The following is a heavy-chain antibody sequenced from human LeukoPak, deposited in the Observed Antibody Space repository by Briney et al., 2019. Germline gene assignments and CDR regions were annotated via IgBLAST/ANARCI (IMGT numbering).Heavy chain of an antibody. CDR1: GFTFSSYA. V-gene: IGHV3-30*04. Sequence: PGGSLRLSCAASGFTFSSYAMHWVRQAPGKGLEWVAVISYDGSNKYYADSVKGRFTISRDNSKNTLYLQMNSLRAEDTAVYYCARGDGYLNDAFDIWGQGTMVTVSS. J-gene: IGHJ3*02. CDR2: ISYDGSNK. D-gene: IGHD5-24*01. CDR3: ARGDGYLNDAFDI.